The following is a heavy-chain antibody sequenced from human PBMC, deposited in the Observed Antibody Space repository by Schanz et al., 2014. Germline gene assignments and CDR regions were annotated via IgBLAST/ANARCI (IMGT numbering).Heavy chain of an antibody. J-gene: IGHJ5*02. CDR1: GYTTFTDYY. CDR3: ARGRGCTGGSCYSWFDL. D-gene: IGHD2-15*01. CDR2: INPNSGDT. V-gene: IGHV1-2*04. Sequence: QVQLVQSGAEVKKPGASVKVSCKASGYTTFTDYYIHWVRQAPGQGLEWMGWINPNSGDTNYAQKFQGWVTMTRDTSISTAYMEVSRLKSDDTAVYYCARGRGCTGGSCYSWFDLWGQGTLVTVSS.